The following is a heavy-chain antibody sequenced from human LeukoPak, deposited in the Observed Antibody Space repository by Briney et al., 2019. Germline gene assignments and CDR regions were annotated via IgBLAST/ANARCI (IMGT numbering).Heavy chain of an antibody. V-gene: IGHV1-18*01. CDR3: AREVAAAGPTSFDY. CDR2: ISAYNGNT. D-gene: IGHD6-13*01. Sequence: ASVKVSSKASGYTFTSYGISWVRQAPGQGLEWMGWISAYNGNTNYAQKLQGRVTMTTDTSTSTAYMELRSLRSDDTAVYYCAREVAAAGPTSFDYWGQGTLVTVSS. CDR1: GYTFTSYG. J-gene: IGHJ4*02.